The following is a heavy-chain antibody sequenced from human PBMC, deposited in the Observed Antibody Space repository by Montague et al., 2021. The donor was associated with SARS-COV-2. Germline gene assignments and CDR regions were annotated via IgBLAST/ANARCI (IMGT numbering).Heavy chain of an antibody. J-gene: IGHJ5*02. CDR3: ARLEAGDCSGGSCYSSWFDP. V-gene: IGHV4-59*08. CDR2: VYCLRLA. Sequence: SETLSLTCAGDLHCIIVELRRRTQQHPSELQSPFRFVYCLRLANYNPSLKSRVTISVDTSKNQFSLKLSSVTAADTAVYYCARLEAGDCSGGSCYSSWFDPWGQGTLVTVSS. D-gene: IGHD2-15*01. CDR1: LHCIIVEL.